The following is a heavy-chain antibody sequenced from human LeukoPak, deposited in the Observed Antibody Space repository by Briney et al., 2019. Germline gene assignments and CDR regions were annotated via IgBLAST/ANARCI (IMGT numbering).Heavy chain of an antibody. CDR1: GFTFSSYA. Sequence: PGGSLRLSCAASGFTFSSYAMPWVRQAPGKGLGWVANIKQDGSEKFYVDSVKGRFTISRDNAKNSLYLQMNSLRVEDTAVYYCARYYDGTGSQDTFDIWGPGTMVTVSS. CDR3: ARYYDGTGSQDTFDI. V-gene: IGHV3-7*01. J-gene: IGHJ3*02. D-gene: IGHD3-22*01. CDR2: IKQDGSEK.